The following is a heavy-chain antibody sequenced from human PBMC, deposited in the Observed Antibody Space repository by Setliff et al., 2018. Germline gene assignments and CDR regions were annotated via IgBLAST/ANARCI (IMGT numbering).Heavy chain of an antibody. CDR3: ARFGGSCSSSSCYASDL. CDR1: GSTFTNYG. V-gene: IGHV1-18*01. J-gene: IGHJ3*01. D-gene: IGHD2-2*01. Sequence: ASVKVSCKASGSTFTNYGFTWVRQAPGQGLEWMGMIITNTGKTSYPKKFQGRVTMTTDTYTGTGYMELRSLTSDDTAVYFCARFGGSCSSSSCYASDLWGQGTRGTVS. CDR2: IITNTGKT.